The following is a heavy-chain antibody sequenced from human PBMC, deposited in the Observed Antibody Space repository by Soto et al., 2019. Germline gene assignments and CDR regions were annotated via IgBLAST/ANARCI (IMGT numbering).Heavy chain of an antibody. CDR2: ISYDGRSK. Sequence: QVQLVESGGGVVQPGRSLRLTCAASGFTFSSYAMHWVRQAPGKGLECVAVISYDGRSKYYADSIKGRFTISSDNSKNTLYLQMTDLRPEDSAVYYCAKALSSRVVISTGFEYWGQGTRVTVSS. CDR1: GFTFSSYA. CDR3: AKALSSRVVISTGFEY. J-gene: IGHJ4*02. D-gene: IGHD3-22*01. V-gene: IGHV3-30*18.